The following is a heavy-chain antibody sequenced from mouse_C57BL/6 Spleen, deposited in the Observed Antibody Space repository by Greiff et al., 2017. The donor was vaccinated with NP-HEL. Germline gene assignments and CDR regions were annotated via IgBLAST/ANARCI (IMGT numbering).Heavy chain of an antibody. V-gene: IGHV1-18*01. CDR2: INPNNGGT. J-gene: IGHJ4*01. CDR1: GYTFTDYN. CDR3: ARLGRGYYARDY. Sequence: VQLQQSGPELVKPGASVKIPCKASGYTFTDYNMDWVQQSHGKSLEWIGDINPNNGGTIYNQKFKGKATLTVDKSSSTAYMELRSLTSEDTAVYYCARLGRGYYARDYGGQGTSVTVSS.